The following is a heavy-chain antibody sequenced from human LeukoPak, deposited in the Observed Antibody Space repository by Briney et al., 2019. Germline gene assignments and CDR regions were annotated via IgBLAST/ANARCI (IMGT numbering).Heavy chain of an antibody. D-gene: IGHD2-15*01. Sequence: GGSLRLSCAASGFTFSDSYMSWIRQAPGRGLEWLSYILPRGTTRFYAGSVKGRFTIYRDNANNLLHLQMNSLTVADTAVYFCARGRRDDCSGGTCYPVWFDAWGQGSLVTVSS. J-gene: IGHJ5*02. CDR3: ARGRRDDCSGGTCYPVWFDA. V-gene: IGHV3-11*04. CDR2: ILPRGTTR. CDR1: GFTFSDSY.